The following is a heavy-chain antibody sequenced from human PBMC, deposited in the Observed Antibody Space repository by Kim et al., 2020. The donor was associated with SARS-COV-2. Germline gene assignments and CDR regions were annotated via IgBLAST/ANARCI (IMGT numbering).Heavy chain of an antibody. V-gene: IGHV5-10-1*01. CDR3: ARHSIAVAATNWFDP. D-gene: IGHD6-19*01. Sequence: GESLKISCKGSGYSFTSYWISWVRQMPGKGLEWMGRIDPSDSYTNYSPSFQGHVTISADKSISTAYLQWSSLKASDTAMYYCARHSIAVAATNWFDPWGQGTLVTVSS. J-gene: IGHJ5*02. CDR1: GYSFTSYW. CDR2: IDPSDSYT.